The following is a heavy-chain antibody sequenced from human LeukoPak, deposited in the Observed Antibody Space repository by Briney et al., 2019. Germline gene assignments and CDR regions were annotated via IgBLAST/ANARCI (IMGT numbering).Heavy chain of an antibody. J-gene: IGHJ4*02. D-gene: IGHD6-6*01. CDR3: ARDSSSSFDY. Sequence: PGGSLRPSCAASGFTFSSYDMHWVRQAPGKGLVWVSRINTDGSSTSYADSVKGRFTISRDNAKNTLYLQLNSLRAEDTAVYYCARDSSSSFDYWGQGTLVTVSS. CDR2: INTDGSST. CDR1: GFTFSSYD. V-gene: IGHV3-74*01.